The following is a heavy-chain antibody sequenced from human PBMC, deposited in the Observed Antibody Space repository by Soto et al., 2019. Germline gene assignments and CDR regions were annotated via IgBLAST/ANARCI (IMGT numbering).Heavy chain of an antibody. CDR3: AINAY. Sequence: GGSLGLSCAASGLTFSNYWMSWVRQAPGKGLEWVANINQAGSVRSYADSVKGRFTISRDNAKNSLYLQMNSLRAEDTAVYYCAINAYWGQGNMVTVSS. V-gene: IGHV3-7*01. CDR2: INQAGSVR. CDR1: GLTFSNYW. D-gene: IGHD2-8*01. J-gene: IGHJ4*02.